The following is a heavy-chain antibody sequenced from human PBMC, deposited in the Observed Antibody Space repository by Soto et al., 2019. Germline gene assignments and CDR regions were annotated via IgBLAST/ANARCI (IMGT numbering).Heavy chain of an antibody. CDR1: GGTFSSYA. CDR2: IIPIFGTA. J-gene: IGHJ4*02. CDR3: ASHYSSSWSPGVDY. Sequence: SVKVSCKASGGTFSSYAISWVRQAPGQGLEWMGGIIPIFGTANYAQKFQGRVTITADESTSTAYTELSSLRSEDTAVYYCASHYSSSWSPGVDYWGQGTLVTVSS. V-gene: IGHV1-69*13. D-gene: IGHD6-13*01.